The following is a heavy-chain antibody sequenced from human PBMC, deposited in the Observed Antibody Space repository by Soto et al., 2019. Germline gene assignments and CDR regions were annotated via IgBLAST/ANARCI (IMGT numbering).Heavy chain of an antibody. J-gene: IGHJ6*02. Sequence: QVQLVQSGAEVKKPGASVKVSCKASGYTFTSYGISWVRQAPGQGLEWMGWTSAYNGNTNYAQKLQGRVTMTTDTSTSTAYMGLRSLRSDDPAVYYCARRQWLVGGYYYGMDVWGQGTTVTVSS. V-gene: IGHV1-18*01. CDR2: TSAYNGNT. D-gene: IGHD6-19*01. CDR1: GYTFTSYG. CDR3: ARRQWLVGGYYYGMDV.